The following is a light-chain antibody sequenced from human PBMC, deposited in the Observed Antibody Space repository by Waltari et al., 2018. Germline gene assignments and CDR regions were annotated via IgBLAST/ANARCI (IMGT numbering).Light chain of an antibody. CDR2: GAS. V-gene: IGKV3-20*01. J-gene: IGKJ1*01. Sequence: LTQSPGTLSLSPGERATLSCRASQSISKYLAWYQQKPGQAPRLLIYGASSRATGIPDRFSGSGSGTDFSLTISRLEPQDFAVYYCQHYVRLPATFGQGTKVEIK. CDR3: QHYVRLPAT. CDR1: QSISKY.